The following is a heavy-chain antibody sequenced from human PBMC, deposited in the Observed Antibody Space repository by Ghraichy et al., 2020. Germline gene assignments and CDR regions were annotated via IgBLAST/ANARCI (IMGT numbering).Heavy chain of an antibody. J-gene: IGHJ4*02. CDR3: ARNLFDYYDSSGYYARYFDY. Sequence: SGPTLVKPTQTLTLTCTFSGFSLSTSGVGVGWIRQPPGKALEWLALIYWNDDKRYSPSLKSRLTITKDTSKNQVVLTMTNMDPVDTATYYCARNLFDYYDSSGYYARYFDYGGQGTLVTVSS. D-gene: IGHD3-22*01. CDR2: IYWNDDK. V-gene: IGHV2-5*01. CDR1: GFSLSTSGVG.